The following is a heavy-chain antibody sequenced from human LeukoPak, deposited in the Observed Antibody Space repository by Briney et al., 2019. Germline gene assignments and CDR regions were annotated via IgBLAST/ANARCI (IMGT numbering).Heavy chain of an antibody. J-gene: IGHJ2*01. Sequence: SETLSLTCTVSGGSISSSSYYWGWIRQPPGKGLEWIGSIYYSGSTYYNPSLKSRVTISVDTSKNQFSLKLSSVTAADTAVYYCARGYSSGYYQKDHWYFDLWGRGTLVTVSS. CDR3: ARGYSSGYYQKDHWYFDL. CDR1: GGSISSSSYY. CDR2: IYYSGST. D-gene: IGHD3-22*01. V-gene: IGHV4-39*07.